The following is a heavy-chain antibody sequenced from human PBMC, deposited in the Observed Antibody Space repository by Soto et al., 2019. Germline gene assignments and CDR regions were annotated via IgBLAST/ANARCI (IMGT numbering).Heavy chain of an antibody. CDR2: IYYSGST. D-gene: IGHD2-2*01. V-gene: IGHV4-39*01. J-gene: IGHJ4*02. CDR3: ARLSTSFDY. Sequence: TSETLSLTCTVSGGSISSSSYYWGWIRQSPGKGLEWIGSIYYSGSTYYNPPLKSRVTISVDTSKNQFSLKLSSVTAADTAVYYCARLSTSFDYWGQGTLVTVSS. CDR1: GGSISSSSYY.